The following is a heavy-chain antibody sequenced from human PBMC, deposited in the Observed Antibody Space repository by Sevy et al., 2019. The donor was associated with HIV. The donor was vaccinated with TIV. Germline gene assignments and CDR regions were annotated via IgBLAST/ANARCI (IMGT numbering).Heavy chain of an antibody. V-gene: IGHV4-59*08. J-gene: IGHJ4*02. Sequence: SETLSLTCTVSGGSITSLYWNWIRQPPGKGLEWSANIYYNGHINYNPSLKSRVTLSLDTSKTKFSLRLSSVTAAETAMYYCAGENAWGRGYSWGQGTLVTVSS. CDR3: AGENAWGRGYS. D-gene: IGHD1-26*01. CDR1: GGSITSLY. CDR2: IYYNGHI.